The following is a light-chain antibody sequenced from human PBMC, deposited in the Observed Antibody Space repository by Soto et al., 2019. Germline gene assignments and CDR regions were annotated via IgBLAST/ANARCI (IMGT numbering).Light chain of an antibody. CDR1: STDVGGYNY. V-gene: IGLV2-14*01. J-gene: IGLJ1*01. Sequence: QSALTQPASVSGSPGQSITISCTGSSTDVGGYNYVSWYQQRPGKAPKLMIFEVSNRPSGVSYRFAGSKSGNTASLTISGLQAEDEADYYCSSHTSTHYVFGTGTKVTV. CDR2: EVS. CDR3: SSHTSTHYV.